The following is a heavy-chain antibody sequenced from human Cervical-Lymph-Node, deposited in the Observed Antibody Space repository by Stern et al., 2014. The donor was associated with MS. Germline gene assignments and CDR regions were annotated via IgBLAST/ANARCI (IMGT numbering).Heavy chain of an antibody. Sequence: QMQLVQSGGGVVQPGRSLRLSCATYGFTLSNYAMHWVRHAPGKGLEWVAVIWYDGKNKFYAEYVEGRVTISRDDSESTLYLHMNSLRADDTAVYYCAKDHIADTTHYYFDSWGQGTLVTVSS. J-gene: IGHJ4*01. CDR3: AKDHIADTTHYYFDS. D-gene: IGHD6-13*01. CDR1: GFTLSNYA. CDR2: IWYDGKNK. V-gene: IGHV3-33*06.